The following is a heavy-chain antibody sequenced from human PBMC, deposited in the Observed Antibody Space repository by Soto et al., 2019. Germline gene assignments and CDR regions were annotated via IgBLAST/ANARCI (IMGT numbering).Heavy chain of an antibody. Sequence: PGGSLRLSCAASGFTVSRNYMNWVRQAPGKGLEWVSVIYTGGSTYYTDSVKDRLTISRDNSKNTLYLQMNSLRAEDTAVYYCARAPGVPDAFDIWGQGTMVTV. V-gene: IGHV3-66*01. D-gene: IGHD7-27*01. CDR2: IYTGGST. CDR3: ARAPGVPDAFDI. CDR1: GFTVSRNY. J-gene: IGHJ3*02.